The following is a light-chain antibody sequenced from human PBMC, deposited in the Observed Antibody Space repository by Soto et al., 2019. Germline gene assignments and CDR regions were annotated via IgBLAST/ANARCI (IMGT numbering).Light chain of an antibody. CDR1: SSDVGGYNY. CDR3: CSYAGSTTV. J-gene: IGLJ3*02. CDR2: EVS. V-gene: IGLV2-8*01. Sequence: SALTQPPSASGSPGQSVTISCTGTSSDVGGYNYVSWYQQYPGKAPKLLIYEVSERPSGVPDRFSGSKSGNTASLTVSGLQAEDEADYYCCSYAGSTTVYGGGTKLTVL.